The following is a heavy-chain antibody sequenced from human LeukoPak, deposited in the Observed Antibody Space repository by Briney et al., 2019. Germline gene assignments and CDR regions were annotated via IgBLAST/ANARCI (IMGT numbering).Heavy chain of an antibody. CDR2: ISSSRSYI. CDR1: GFTFSSYW. CDR3: ARDPANGAFDY. Sequence: GGSLRLSCAASGFTFSSYWMSWVRQAPGKGLEWVSSISSSRSYIYYADSVKGRFTISRDTAKNSLYLQMDSLRAEDTAVYYCARDPANGAFDYWGQGTLVTVSS. V-gene: IGHV3-21*01. J-gene: IGHJ4*02. D-gene: IGHD2-2*01.